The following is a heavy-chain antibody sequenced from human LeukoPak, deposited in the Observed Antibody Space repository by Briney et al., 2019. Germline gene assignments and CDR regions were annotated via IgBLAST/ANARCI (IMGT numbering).Heavy chain of an antibody. CDR3: ARGVDYYGSGSYYLDY. CDR2: ISSSGSTI. V-gene: IGHV3-11*04. Sequence: GGSLRLSCAASGFTFSDYYMSWIRQAPGKGLEWVSYISSSGSTIYYADSVEGRFTISRDNSKNTLYLQMNSLRAEDTAVYYCARGVDYYGSGSYYLDYWGQGALVTVSS. CDR1: GFTFSDYY. J-gene: IGHJ4*02. D-gene: IGHD3-10*01.